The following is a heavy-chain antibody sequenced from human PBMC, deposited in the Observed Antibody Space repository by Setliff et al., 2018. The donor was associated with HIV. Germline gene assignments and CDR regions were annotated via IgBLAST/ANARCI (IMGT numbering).Heavy chain of an antibody. V-gene: IGHV3-15*07. D-gene: IGHD4-17*01. CDR3: TTIQKLTTPVDY. Sequence: GGSLRLSCAASGFTFSNAWMNWVRQAPGKGLEWVGRIKSKTDGGTSDYAAPVKGRFTISRDDSKTTLYLQMSSLKTEDTAVYYCTTIQKLTTPVDYWGQGTLVTVSS. CDR2: IKSKTDGGTS. J-gene: IGHJ4*02. CDR1: GFTFSNAW.